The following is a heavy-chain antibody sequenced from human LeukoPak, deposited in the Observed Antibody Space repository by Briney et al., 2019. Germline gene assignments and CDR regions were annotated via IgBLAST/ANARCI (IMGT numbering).Heavy chain of an antibody. CDR2: ISAYNDNT. CDR3: ARDRKTRPMTTVTPFDY. J-gene: IGHJ4*02. V-gene: IGHV1-18*01. D-gene: IGHD4-17*01. Sequence: ASVKVSCKASGYTFTSYGISWVRQAPGQGLEWMGWISAYNDNTNYAQKLQGRVTMTTDTSTSTAYMELRSLRSDDTAVYYCARDRKTRPMTTVTPFDYWGQGTLVTVSS. CDR1: GYTFTSYG.